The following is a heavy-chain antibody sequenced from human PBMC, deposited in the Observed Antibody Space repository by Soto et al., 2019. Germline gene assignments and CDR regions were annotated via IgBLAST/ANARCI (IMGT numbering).Heavy chain of an antibody. J-gene: IGHJ4*02. CDR3: ARYVAALDY. CDR1: GFTFSDYY. CDR2: MSDSGSTI. D-gene: IGHD6-13*01. Sequence: VGSLRLSCAASGFTFSDYYMSWIRQAPGKGLEWLSYMSDSGSTIYYADSVKGRFTISRDNAKNSLYLQMNNLRVEDSAVYYCARYVAALDYWGQGNPGHRLL. V-gene: IGHV3-11*01.